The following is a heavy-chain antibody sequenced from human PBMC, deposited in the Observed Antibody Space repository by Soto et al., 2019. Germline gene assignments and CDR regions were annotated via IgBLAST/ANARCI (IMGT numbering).Heavy chain of an antibody. CDR1: GGSISSISYY. D-gene: IGHD1-26*01. J-gene: IGHJ5*02. CDR2: IYYSGST. Sequence: SETLSLTCTVSGGSISSISYYWGWIRQPPGKGLEWIGSIYYSGSTYYNPSLKSRVTISVGTSKNHFSLKLSSVTAADTAVYYCATQEVGGSYVYTFDPWGQGTLVTVSS. V-gene: IGHV4-39*02. CDR3: ATQEVGGSYVYTFDP.